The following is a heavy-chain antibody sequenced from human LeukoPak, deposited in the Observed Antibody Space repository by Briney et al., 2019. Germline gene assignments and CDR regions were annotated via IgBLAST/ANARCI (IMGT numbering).Heavy chain of an antibody. CDR2: INPSGGST. CDR3: ARDGSGSYFYNWFDP. V-gene: IGHV1-46*01. CDR1: GYTFTSYY. D-gene: IGHD3-10*01. Sequence: ASVKVSCKASGYTFTSYYMHWVRQAPGQGLEWMGIINPSGGSTSYAQKFQGRVTMTRDTSTSTVYMELSSLRSEDTAVYYCARDGSGSYFYNWFDPWGQGTLSPSPQ. J-gene: IGHJ5*02.